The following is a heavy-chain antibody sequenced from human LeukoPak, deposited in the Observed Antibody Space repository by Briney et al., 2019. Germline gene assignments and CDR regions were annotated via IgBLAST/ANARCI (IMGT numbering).Heavy chain of an antibody. CDR2: ISGSGGST. V-gene: IGHV3-23*01. J-gene: IGHJ4*02. CDR1: GFTFSSYA. D-gene: IGHD3-3*01. CDR3: AKAPSPVLRFLEWLNGIDY. Sequence: TGGSLRLSCAASGFTFSSYAMSGVRQAPGKGLEWVSAISGSGGSTYYADSVKGRFTISRDNSKNTLYLQMNSLRAEDTAVYYCAKAPSPVLRFLEWLNGIDYWGQGTLVTVSS.